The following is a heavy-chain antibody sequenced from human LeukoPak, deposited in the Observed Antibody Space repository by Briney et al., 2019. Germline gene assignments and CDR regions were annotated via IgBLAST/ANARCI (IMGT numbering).Heavy chain of an antibody. CDR3: ARKYSSSWTYNNYYFDY. CDR2: INHSGST. V-gene: IGHV4-34*01. D-gene: IGHD6-13*01. Sequence: SETLSLTCTVSGGSISSYYWSWIRQPPGKGLEWIGEINHSGSTNYNPSLKSRVTISVDTSKNQFSLKLSSVTAADTAVYYCARKYSSSWTYNNYYFDYWGQGTLVTVSS. CDR1: GGSISSYY. J-gene: IGHJ4*02.